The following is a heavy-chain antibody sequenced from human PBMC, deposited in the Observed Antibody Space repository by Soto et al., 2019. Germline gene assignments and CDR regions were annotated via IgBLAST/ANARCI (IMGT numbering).Heavy chain of an antibody. Sequence: GGSLRLSCAASGFTFSSYEMNWVRQAPGKGLEWVSYISSSGSTIYYADSVKGRFTISRDNAKNPLYLQMNSLRAEDTAVYYCARDAPYYYDSSGYYPSSSFAFDIWGQGTMVTVSS. CDR1: GFTFSSYE. D-gene: IGHD3-22*01. CDR2: ISSSGSTI. J-gene: IGHJ3*02. V-gene: IGHV3-48*03. CDR3: ARDAPYYYDSSGYYPSSSFAFDI.